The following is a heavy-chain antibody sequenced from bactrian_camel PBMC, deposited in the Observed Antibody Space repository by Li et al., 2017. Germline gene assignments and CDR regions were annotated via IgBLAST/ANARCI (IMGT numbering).Heavy chain of an antibody. D-gene: IGHD6*01. V-gene: IGHV3S31*01. CDR1: GSTFSRGY. Sequence: DVQLVESGGGSVQAGGSLRLSCAASGSTFSRGYMAWFRQAPGKEREGVAFIAIAGSITYYTDSVKGRFTISRGNAKNTLYLQMNSLKPEDTAMYYCAARSRSCGNNWYLMSSAKNFGIWGQGTQVTVS. CDR3: AARSRSCGNNWYLMSSAKNFGI. CDR2: IAIAGSIT. J-gene: IGHJ6*01.